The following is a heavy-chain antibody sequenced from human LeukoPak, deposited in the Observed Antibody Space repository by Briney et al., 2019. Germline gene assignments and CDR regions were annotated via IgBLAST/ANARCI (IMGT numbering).Heavy chain of an antibody. V-gene: IGHV4-59*01. D-gene: IGHD2-21*02. CDR1: GGSISSYY. J-gene: IGHJ4*02. CDR2: IYYSGST. Sequence: PSETLSLTCTVSGGSISSYYWSWIRQPPGKGLEWIGYIYYSGSTNYNPSLKSRVTISVDTSKNQFSLKLSSVTAADTAVYYCAREGRRGYCGGDCSTFDYWGQGTLVTVSS. CDR3: AREGRRGYCGGDCSTFDY.